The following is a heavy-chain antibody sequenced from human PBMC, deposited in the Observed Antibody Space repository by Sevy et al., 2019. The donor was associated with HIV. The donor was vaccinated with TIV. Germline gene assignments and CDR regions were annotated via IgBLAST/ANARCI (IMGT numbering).Heavy chain of an antibody. CDR1: GFTFSSYA. CDR3: ARDIVVVVAATPGDY. Sequence: GGSLRLSCAASGFTFSSYAMHWVRQAPGKGLEWVAVISYDGSNKYYADSVKGRFTISRDNSKNTLYLQMNSLRAEDTAVYYCARDIVVVVAATPGDYWGQRTLVTVSS. J-gene: IGHJ4*02. CDR2: ISYDGSNK. D-gene: IGHD2-15*01. V-gene: IGHV3-30-3*01.